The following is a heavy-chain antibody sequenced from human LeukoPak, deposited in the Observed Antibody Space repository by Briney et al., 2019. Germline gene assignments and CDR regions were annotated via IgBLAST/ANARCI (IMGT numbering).Heavy chain of an antibody. V-gene: IGHV4-39*01. Sequence: SETLSLTCTVSGGSISSSYYWGWIRQPPGKGLEWIGSIYYSGSTYYNPSLKSRVTISVDTSKNQFSLKLSSVTAADTAVYYCARLPIEDSAFDIWGQGTMVTVSS. D-gene: IGHD2-15*01. CDR3: ARLPIEDSAFDI. CDR1: GGSISSSYY. CDR2: IYYSGST. J-gene: IGHJ3*02.